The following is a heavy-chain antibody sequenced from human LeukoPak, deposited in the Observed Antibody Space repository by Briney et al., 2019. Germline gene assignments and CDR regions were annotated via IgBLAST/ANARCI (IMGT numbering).Heavy chain of an antibody. Sequence: KPSETLSLTCAVYGGSFSGYYWSWIRQPPGKGPEWIGEINHSGSTNYNPSLKSRVTISVDTSKNQFSLKLSSETAADTAVYYCARKASGYDYSWFDPWGQGTLVTVSS. D-gene: IGHD5-12*01. CDR3: ARKASGYDYSWFDP. CDR2: INHSGST. V-gene: IGHV4-34*01. J-gene: IGHJ5*02. CDR1: GGSFSGYY.